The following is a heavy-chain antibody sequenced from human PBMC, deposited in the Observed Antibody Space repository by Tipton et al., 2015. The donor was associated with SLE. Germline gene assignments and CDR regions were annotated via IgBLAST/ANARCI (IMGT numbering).Heavy chain of an antibody. CDR3: AREEGFLEWLPVENYYYYGMDV. CDR1: GGSFSGYY. J-gene: IGHJ6*02. CDR2: INHSGST. Sequence: TLSLTCAVYGGSFSGYYWSWIRQPPGKGLEWIGEINHSGSTNYNPSLKSRVTISVDTSKNQFSLKLSSVTAADTAVYYCAREEGFLEWLPVENYYYYGMDVWGQGTTVTVSS. V-gene: IGHV4-34*01. D-gene: IGHD3-3*01.